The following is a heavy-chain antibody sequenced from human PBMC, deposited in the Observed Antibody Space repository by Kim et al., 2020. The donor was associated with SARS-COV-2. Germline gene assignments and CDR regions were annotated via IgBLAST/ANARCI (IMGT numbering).Heavy chain of an antibody. CDR2: IYYSGST. CDR3: ARLGRSPVDSSGWGGYYYYGMDV. CDR1: GGSISSSSYY. D-gene: IGHD6-19*01. J-gene: IGHJ6*02. V-gene: IGHV4-39*01. Sequence: SETLSLTCTVSGGSISSSSYYWGWIRQPPGKGLEWIGSIYYSGSTYYNPSLKSRVTISVDTSKNQFSLKLSSVTAADTAVYYCARLGRSPVDSSGWGGYYYYGMDVWGQGTTVTVSS.